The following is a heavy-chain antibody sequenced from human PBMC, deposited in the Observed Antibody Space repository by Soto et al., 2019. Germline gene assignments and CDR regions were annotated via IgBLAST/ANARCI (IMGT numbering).Heavy chain of an antibody. CDR1: GYTLTELS. Sequence: ASVKVSCKVSGYTLTELSMHWVRQAPGKGLEWMGGFDPEDGETIYAQKFQGRVTMTEDTSTDTAYMELRSLRSDDTAVYYCARDDGVSWYSSSWYLDAFDIWGQGTMVTVSS. J-gene: IGHJ3*02. V-gene: IGHV1-24*01. CDR3: ARDDGVSWYSSSWYLDAFDI. CDR2: FDPEDGET. D-gene: IGHD6-13*01.